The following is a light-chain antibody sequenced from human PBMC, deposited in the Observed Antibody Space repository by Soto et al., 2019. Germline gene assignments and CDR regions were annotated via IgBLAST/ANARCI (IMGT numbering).Light chain of an antibody. CDR2: DAS. Sequence: DIQMTQSPSTLSASVGDRVTITCRASQSISSWLSWYQQKPGKAPKLLIYDASSLESGVPSRFSGSGSGTEFTLTISSLQPDDFATYYCQQYNSYPLTFGHGTKVEIK. CDR3: QQYNSYPLT. CDR1: QSISSW. V-gene: IGKV1-5*01. J-gene: IGKJ1*01.